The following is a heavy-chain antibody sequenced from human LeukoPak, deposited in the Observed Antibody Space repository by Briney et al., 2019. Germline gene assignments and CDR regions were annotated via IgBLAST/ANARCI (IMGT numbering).Heavy chain of an antibody. CDR2: ISWNGGSI. V-gene: IGHV3-9*01. Sequence: GGSPRLSRAASGFTFDDYAMHWVRQVPGKGLEWVSGISWNGGSIGYADSVKGRFTISRDNAKNSLYLLMNSLRAEDTALYYCAKCGASTSAHYCASFDYWGQGTLVSVSS. CDR3: AKCGASTSAHYCASFDY. D-gene: IGHD3-22*01. J-gene: IGHJ4*02. CDR1: GFTFDDYA.